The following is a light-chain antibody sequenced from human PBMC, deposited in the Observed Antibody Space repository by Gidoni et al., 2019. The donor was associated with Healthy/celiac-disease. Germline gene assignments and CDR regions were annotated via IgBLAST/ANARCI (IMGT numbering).Light chain of an antibody. J-gene: IGKJ4*01. V-gene: IGKV3-11*01. CDR2: DAA. CDR3: QQRSNWPLT. CDR1: QSVSSY. Sequence: EIVLTRSPATLSLSPGDRATLSCRASQSVSSYLAWYQQQPGQAPRLLIYDAANRATGIPARFSGSGSGTDFPLTISSLEPEDFAVYYCQQRSNWPLTFGGGTKVEIK.